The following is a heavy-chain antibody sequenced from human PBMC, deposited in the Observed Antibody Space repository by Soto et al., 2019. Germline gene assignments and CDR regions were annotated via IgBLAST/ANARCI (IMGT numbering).Heavy chain of an antibody. CDR3: ARSRREGYCSSTSCYDYYYYMDV. CDR2: IGTAGDT. D-gene: IGHD2-2*01. CDR1: GFTFSSYD. Sequence: EVQLVESGGGLVQPGGSLRLSCAASGFTFSSYDMHWVRQATGKGLEWVSAIGTAGDTYYPGSVKGRFTISRENAKHSLYLQMNSLRAGDTAVYYCARSRREGYCSSTSCYDYYYYMDVWGKGTTVTVSS. V-gene: IGHV3-13*01. J-gene: IGHJ6*03.